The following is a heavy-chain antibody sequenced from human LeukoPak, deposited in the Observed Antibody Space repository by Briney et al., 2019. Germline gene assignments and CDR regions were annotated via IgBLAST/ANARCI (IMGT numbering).Heavy chain of an antibody. CDR1: GGTFSSYA. V-gene: IGHV1-69*13. J-gene: IGHJ6*03. Sequence: ASVKVSCQASGGTFSSYAISWVRQAPGQGLEWMGGIIPIFGTANYAQKFQGRVTITADESTSTAYMELSSLRSEDTAVYYCARSAYCGGDCYSSYYMDVWGKGTTVTVSS. CDR3: ARSAYCGGDCYSSYYMDV. D-gene: IGHD2-21*01. CDR2: IIPIFGTA.